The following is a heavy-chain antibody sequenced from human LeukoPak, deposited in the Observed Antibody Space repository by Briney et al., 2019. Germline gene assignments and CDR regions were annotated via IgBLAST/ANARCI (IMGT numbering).Heavy chain of an antibody. J-gene: IGHJ4*02. CDR2: ISSSSSTI. Sequence: GGSLRLSCAASGFTFSSYSMNWVRQAPGKGLEWVSYISSSSSTIYYADSVKGRFTISRDNAKNSLYLQMNSLRAEDTAVYYCARRSPRGFTMIVVGPFDYWGQGTLVTVSS. D-gene: IGHD3-22*01. CDR1: GFTFSSYS. V-gene: IGHV3-48*01. CDR3: ARRSPRGFTMIVVGPFDY.